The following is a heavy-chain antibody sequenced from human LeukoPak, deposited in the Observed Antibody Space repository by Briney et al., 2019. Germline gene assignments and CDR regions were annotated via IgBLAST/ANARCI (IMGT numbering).Heavy chain of an antibody. J-gene: IGHJ5*02. CDR2: IVVGSGNT. V-gene: IGHV1-58*02. Sequence: GASVKVSCKASGFTFTSSAMRWVRQARGQRLEWIGWIVVGSGNTNYAQKFQERVTITRDMSTSTAYMELSSLRSEDTAVYYCARSGYYDSSAYHPGWFDPWGQGTLVTVSS. D-gene: IGHD3-22*01. CDR3: ARSGYYDSSAYHPGWFDP. CDR1: GFTFTSSA.